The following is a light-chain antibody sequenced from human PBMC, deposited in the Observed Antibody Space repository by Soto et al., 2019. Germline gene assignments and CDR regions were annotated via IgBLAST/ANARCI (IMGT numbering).Light chain of an antibody. CDR2: GAS. Sequence: EMVLTQSPDTLSLSPGERATVSCRASESLRSKSLNWYQQKPGQAPRLLIYGASIRATGIPDRFSGSGSGTDFTLTISTVETEHFALYYGHQYGSSLWTFGQGTKVEIK. V-gene: IGKV3-20*01. CDR3: HQYGSSLWT. J-gene: IGKJ1*01. CDR1: ESLRSKS.